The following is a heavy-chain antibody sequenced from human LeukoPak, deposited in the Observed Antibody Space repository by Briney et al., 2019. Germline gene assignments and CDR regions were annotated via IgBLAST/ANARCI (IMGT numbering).Heavy chain of an antibody. CDR3: AGGDTAFTYYFYY. D-gene: IGHD5-18*01. CDR1: GFTFSDYY. CDR2: ISSSGSTI. Sequence: GGSLRLSCAASGFTFSDYYMSWVRQAPGKGLEWVSYISSSGSTIYYADSVKGRFTISRDNAKNSLYLQMNSLRAEDTAVYYCAGGDTAFTYYFYYWGQGTLVTVSS. V-gene: IGHV3-11*01. J-gene: IGHJ4*02.